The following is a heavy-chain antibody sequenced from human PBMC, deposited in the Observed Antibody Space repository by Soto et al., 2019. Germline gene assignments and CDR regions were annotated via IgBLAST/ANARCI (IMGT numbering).Heavy chain of an antibody. Sequence: SETLSLTCAVYGGSFSGYYWSWIRQPPGKGLEWIGEINHSGSTNYNPSLKSRVTISVDTSKNQFSLKLSSVTAADTAVYYCARGGRYYGSGSYYQRAFDYWGQGTLVTVSS. D-gene: IGHD3-10*01. CDR1: GGSFSGYY. V-gene: IGHV4-34*01. CDR2: INHSGST. CDR3: ARGGRYYGSGSYYQRAFDY. J-gene: IGHJ4*02.